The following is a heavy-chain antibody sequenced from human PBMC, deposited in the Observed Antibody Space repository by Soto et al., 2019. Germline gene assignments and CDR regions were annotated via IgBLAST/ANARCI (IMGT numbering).Heavy chain of an antibody. CDR2: IGTAGDT. D-gene: IGHD6-25*01. V-gene: IGHV3-13*01. CDR1: GFTFSSYD. CDR3: ARARGAGYYYGMDV. Sequence: GGSLRLSCAASGFTFSSYDMHWVRQATGKGLEWVSAIGTAGDTYYPGSVKGRFTISRENAKNSLYLQMNSLRAEDTAVYYCARARGAGYYYGMDVWGQGTTVTVSS. J-gene: IGHJ6*02.